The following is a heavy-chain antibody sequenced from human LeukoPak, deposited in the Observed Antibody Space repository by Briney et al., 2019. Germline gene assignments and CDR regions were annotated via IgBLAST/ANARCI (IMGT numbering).Heavy chain of an antibody. CDR2: INGDESST. CDR1: GFTFKNFW. D-gene: IGHD2-2*01. J-gene: IGHJ4*02. CDR3: TKDPYGTRYFDY. V-gene: IGHV3-74*01. Sequence: GGSLRLSCAASGFTFKNFWMHWVRQAPGKGLVWVSRINGDESSTDYADSVKGRFTISRDNAKSTVYLQMNSLRAEDTAVYYCTKDPYGTRYFDYWGQGTLVTVSS.